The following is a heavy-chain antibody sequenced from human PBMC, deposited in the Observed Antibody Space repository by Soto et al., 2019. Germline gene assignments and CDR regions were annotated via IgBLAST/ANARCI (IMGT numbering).Heavy chain of an antibody. Sequence: VQLLESGGGLVQPGGSLRLSCAASGFTFSAYAMSWVRQAPGKGLQWVSGLVGSGGGIQYADSVRGRFTVSRDNSKNTLDLQMNSLRAEDTAVYYCAEDALAGNRVWEPFDMWGQGAEVTVSS. V-gene: IGHV3-23*01. D-gene: IGHD2-8*01. CDR3: AEDALAGNRVWEPFDM. CDR1: GFTFSAYA. J-gene: IGHJ3*02. CDR2: LVGSGGGI.